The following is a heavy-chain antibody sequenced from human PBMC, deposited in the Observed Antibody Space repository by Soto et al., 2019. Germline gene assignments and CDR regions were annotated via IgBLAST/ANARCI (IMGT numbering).Heavy chain of an antibody. CDR1: GYSFTSYG. CDR2: ISAYNGNT. Sequence: QVQLVQSGAEVKKPGASVKVSCKASGYSFTSYGISWVRQAPGQGLEWMGWISAYNGNTNYAQQLQGRVTMTTAPSTSTAYMGLRSLRSDDTAVYYCARAVDYYDSSGYYTHEYFQHWGQGTLVTVSS. D-gene: IGHD3-22*01. CDR3: ARAVDYYDSSGYYTHEYFQH. J-gene: IGHJ1*01. V-gene: IGHV1-18*01.